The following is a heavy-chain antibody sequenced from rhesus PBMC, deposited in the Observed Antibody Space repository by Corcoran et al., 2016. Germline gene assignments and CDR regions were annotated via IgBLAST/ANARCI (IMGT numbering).Heavy chain of an antibody. J-gene: IGHJ4*01. V-gene: IGHV4-80*01. CDR2: INGNSGNT. Sequence: QVQLQESGPGLVKPSETLSLTCTVSGASLSSNWWSWIRQPPGKGLEWIGGINGNSGNTPSTPSPKSRVTISKDASKNQFSRKLSSVTAADTAVYYCARRTSMIAPRYYFDYWGQGVLVTVSS. D-gene: IGHD3-28*01. CDR3: ARRTSMIAPRYYFDY. CDR1: GASLSSNW.